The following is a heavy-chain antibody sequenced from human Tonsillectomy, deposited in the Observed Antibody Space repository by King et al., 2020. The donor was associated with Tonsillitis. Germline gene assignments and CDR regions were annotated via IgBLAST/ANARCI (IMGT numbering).Heavy chain of an antibody. J-gene: IGHJ6*03. CDR3: ARDRSDGSGSYHYFYYYMDV. V-gene: IGHV3-33*01. CDR1: GFTFSSYG. Sequence: VQLVESGGGVVQPGRSLRLSCAASGFTFSSYGMHWVRQAPGKGLEWVGGIWFDGNNKYYADSVKGRFIISRDNPKNTLYLEMNNLRAEDTAVYYCARDRSDGSGSYHYFYYYMDVWGEGTTVTVSS. CDR2: IWFDGNNK. D-gene: IGHD3-10*01.